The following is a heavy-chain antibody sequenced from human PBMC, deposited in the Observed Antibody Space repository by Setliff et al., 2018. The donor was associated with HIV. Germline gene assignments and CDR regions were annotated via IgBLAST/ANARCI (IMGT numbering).Heavy chain of an antibody. Sequence: PGGSLRLSCAASGFTFSSYWMAWVRQAPGKGLEWVATIKEDGSDEYFADSVKGRFTISRDNAKNSLYLQLNSARAEDTAVYYCVREDRYDHYHMDVWGKGTTVTVSS. CDR2: IKEDGSDE. J-gene: IGHJ6*03. CDR3: VREDRYDHYHMDV. CDR1: GFTFSSYW. V-gene: IGHV3-7*03.